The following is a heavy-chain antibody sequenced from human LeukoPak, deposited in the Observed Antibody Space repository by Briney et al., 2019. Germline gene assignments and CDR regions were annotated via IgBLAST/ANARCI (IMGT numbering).Heavy chain of an antibody. V-gene: IGHV4-4*07. Sequence: NASETLSLTCTVSGGSISSYYWSWIRQPAGKGLEWIGHIYTSGSTNYNPSLKSRVTMSLDTSKNQFSLRLSSVTAADTAVYYCARESDYYFEYWGQGTLVTVSS. CDR3: ARESDYYFEY. D-gene: IGHD3-3*01. CDR2: IYTSGST. J-gene: IGHJ4*02. CDR1: GGSISSYY.